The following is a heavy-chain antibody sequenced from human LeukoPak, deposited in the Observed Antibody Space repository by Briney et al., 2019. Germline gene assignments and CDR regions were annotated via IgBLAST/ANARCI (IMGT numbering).Heavy chain of an antibody. Sequence: ASVKVSCKASGYTFTGYYMHWVRQAPGQGLEWMGWINHNSGGTNYAQKFQGRVTMTRDTSISTAYMELSRLRSDDTAVYYCARDRGYGSGNYRFDYWGQGTLVTVSS. CDR3: ARDRGYGSGNYRFDY. CDR1: GYTFTGYY. J-gene: IGHJ4*02. D-gene: IGHD3-10*01. CDR2: INHNSGGT. V-gene: IGHV1-2*02.